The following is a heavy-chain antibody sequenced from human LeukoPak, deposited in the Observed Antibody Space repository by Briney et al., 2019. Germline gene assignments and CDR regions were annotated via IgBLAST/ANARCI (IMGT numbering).Heavy chain of an antibody. J-gene: IGHJ4*02. Sequence: GGSLRLSCATSGFTFSNYAVSWVRQAPGKGLEWVSSISGSGGTTYYADSVKGRFTISRDNSKNTLYLQMNSLRAEDTAVYYCARGLRGYSYGYIDYWGQGTLVTVSS. D-gene: IGHD5-18*01. CDR3: ARGLRGYSYGYIDY. CDR1: GFTFSNYA. V-gene: IGHV3-23*01. CDR2: ISGSGGTT.